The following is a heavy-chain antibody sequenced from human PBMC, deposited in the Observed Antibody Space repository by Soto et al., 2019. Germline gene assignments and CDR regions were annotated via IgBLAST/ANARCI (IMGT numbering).Heavy chain of an antibody. CDR2: IRQDGSDK. V-gene: IGHV3-7*05. Sequence: EVQLVESGGGLVQPGGSLRLSCAASGFTFSSYWMSWVRQAPGKGLEWVANIRQDGSDKYYVDSVKGRFTISRDNSKNSLYLQINSLRAEDTAIYYCASPQQWLGQMGDFDYWGQGNLVTVSS. J-gene: IGHJ4*02. CDR3: ASPQQWLGQMGDFDY. CDR1: GFTFSSYW. D-gene: IGHD6-19*01.